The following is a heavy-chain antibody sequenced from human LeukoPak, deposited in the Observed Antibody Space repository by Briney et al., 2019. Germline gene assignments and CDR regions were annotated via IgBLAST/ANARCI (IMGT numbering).Heavy chain of an antibody. CDR3: ASSPSGYWWNFDC. V-gene: IGHV4-39*01. CDR2: IYYSGST. D-gene: IGHD3-22*01. CDR1: GGSISSNNYY. Sequence: KPSETLSLTCTVSGGSISSNNYYWGWIRQPPGKGGEWIGSIYYSGSTYNNPSLKSRVTISVDTTKNQFSLKLTSVTAADTAVYYCASSPSGYWWNFDCWGQGTLVTVSS. J-gene: IGHJ4*02.